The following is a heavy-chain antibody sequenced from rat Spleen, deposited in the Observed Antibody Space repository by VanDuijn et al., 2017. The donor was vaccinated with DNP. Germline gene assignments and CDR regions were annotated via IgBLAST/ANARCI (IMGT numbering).Heavy chain of an antibody. CDR1: GFTFSNYY. Sequence: EVQLVESGGGLVQPGGSLKLSCVASGFTFSNYYMAWVRQPPTKGLELVAYLYTGGGNTYYRDSVKGRFTISRDNAESTLYLQMDRLRSEDTATYYCTTTHYFDGWFPFDYWGQGVMVTVSS. D-gene: IGHD1-12*02. CDR2: LYTGGGNT. V-gene: IGHV5-27*01. CDR3: TTTHYFDGWFPFDY. J-gene: IGHJ2*01.